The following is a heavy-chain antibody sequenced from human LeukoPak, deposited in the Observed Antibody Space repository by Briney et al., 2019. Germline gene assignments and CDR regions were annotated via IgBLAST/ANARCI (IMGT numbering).Heavy chain of an antibody. CDR2: IYSGGST. D-gene: IGHD3-3*01. CDR1: GFTVSSNY. Sequence: GGSLRLSCAASGFTVSSNYMSWVRQAPGKGLEWVSVIYSGGSTYYADSVKGRFTISRDNSKNTLYLQMNSLRAEDTAVYYCARDYDFWSGYFGVFDYWGQGTLVTVSS. J-gene: IGHJ4*02. CDR3: ARDYDFWSGYFGVFDY. V-gene: IGHV3-66*01.